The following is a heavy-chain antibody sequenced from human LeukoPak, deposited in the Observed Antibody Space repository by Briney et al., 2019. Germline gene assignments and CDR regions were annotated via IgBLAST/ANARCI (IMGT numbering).Heavy chain of an antibody. CDR1: GFTLSSYA. V-gene: IGHV3-23*01. D-gene: IGHD3-10*01. CDR3: AKDYYYGSGSYSPVDY. Sequence: TGGSLRLSCAASGFTLSSYAMNWVRQAPGKGLEWVSAISGRGGSTYYADSVKGRFTISRDNSKNPLCLQMNSLRAEDTAVYYCAKDYYYGSGSYSPVDYWGQGTLVTVSS. J-gene: IGHJ4*02. CDR2: ISGRGGST.